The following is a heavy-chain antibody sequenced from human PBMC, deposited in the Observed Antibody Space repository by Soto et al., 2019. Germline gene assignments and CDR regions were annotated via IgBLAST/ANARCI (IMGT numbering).Heavy chain of an antibody. Sequence: QVQLQASGPGLVKPSETLALTCTVSGGSVSIGSHYWSWVRQPPGKGLEWIAYIYHSGSTDYNPSLRSRVTISVDLSRNQCSLRRKSVTAAATAVYYCARDRSDDLNAWAACDLWGQGTMVTVYS. CDR2: IYHSGST. D-gene: IGHD3-16*01. V-gene: IGHV4-61*01. CDR3: ARDRSDDLNAWAACDL. CDR1: GGSVSIGSHY. J-gene: IGHJ3*01.